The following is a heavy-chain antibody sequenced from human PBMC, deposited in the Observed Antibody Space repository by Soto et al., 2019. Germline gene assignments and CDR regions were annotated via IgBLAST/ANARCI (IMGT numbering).Heavy chain of an antibody. CDR2: IYSGGST. V-gene: IGHV3-66*01. D-gene: IGHD2-8*01. J-gene: IGHJ6*02. CDR3: VRDGEYCTNGVCYTGYYYYGMEV. CDR1: GFTVSSNY. Sequence: GGSLRLSCAASGFTVSSNYMSWVRPAPGKGLEWVSVIYSGGSTYYADSVKGRFTISRDNSKNTLYLQMNSLRAEDTAVYYCVRDGEYCTNGVCYTGYYYYGMEVWGQGT.